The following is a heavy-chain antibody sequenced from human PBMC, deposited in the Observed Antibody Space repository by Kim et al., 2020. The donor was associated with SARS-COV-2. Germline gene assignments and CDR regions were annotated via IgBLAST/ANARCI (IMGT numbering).Heavy chain of an antibody. D-gene: IGHD2-21*02. CDR3: ARDLKSMVPGY. J-gene: IGHJ4*02. CDR1: GYTFASYG. Sequence: ASVKVSCKASGYTFASYGVSWVRQAPGQGLEWLGWISAYNGRTNYAQKVQDRVTVTRDTSTSTIYMELRSLRSDDTALYYCARDLKSMVPGYWGQGTLVTVSS. V-gene: IGHV1-18*01. CDR2: ISAYNGRT.